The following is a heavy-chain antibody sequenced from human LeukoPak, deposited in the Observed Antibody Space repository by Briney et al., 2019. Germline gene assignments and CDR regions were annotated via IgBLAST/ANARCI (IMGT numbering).Heavy chain of an antibody. Sequence: GGTLRLSCAASGFTFSSYGMHWVRQAPGKGLEWVAVIWYDGSNKYYADSVKGRFTISRDNSKNTLYLQMNSLRAEDTAVYYCARENYGMDVWGQGTAVTVSS. V-gene: IGHV3-33*01. J-gene: IGHJ6*02. CDR2: IWYDGSNK. CDR3: ARENYGMDV. CDR1: GFTFSSYG.